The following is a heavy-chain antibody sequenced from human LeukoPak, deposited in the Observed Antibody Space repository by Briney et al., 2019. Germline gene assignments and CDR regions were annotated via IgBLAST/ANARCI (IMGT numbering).Heavy chain of an antibody. D-gene: IGHD1-7*01. CDR3: ARGTELTRTSGHYSFDY. V-gene: IGHV4-4*07. CDR2: ISGSGTA. J-gene: IGHJ4*02. CDR1: AGSINTYF. Sequence: SETLSLTCTVSAGSINTYFWTWARQPAGKGLEWIGRISGSGTAFYNPSLESRVTISLDTANYQLFLRMTSVSAADTAVCYCARGTELTRTSGHYSFDYWGQGTLVSVSS.